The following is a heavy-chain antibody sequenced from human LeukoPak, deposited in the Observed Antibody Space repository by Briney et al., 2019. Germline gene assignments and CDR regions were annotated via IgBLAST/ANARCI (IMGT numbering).Heavy chain of an antibody. J-gene: IGHJ3*02. V-gene: IGHV4-34*01. CDR3: ARDFLLGRYGFDI. CDR2: VNHSGST. Sequence: SETLSLTCAVYGGSFSGYYWTWIRQSPEKGLEWIGEVNHSGSTNYNPSLKSRVTISVDTSKNQFSLKLSSVTAADTAVYYCARDFLLGRYGFDIWGQGTMVTVSS. CDR1: GGSFSGYY. D-gene: IGHD1-26*01.